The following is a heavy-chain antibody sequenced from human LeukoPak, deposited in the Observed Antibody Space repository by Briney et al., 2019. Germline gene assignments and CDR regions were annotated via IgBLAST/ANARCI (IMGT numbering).Heavy chain of an antibody. J-gene: IGHJ6*02. V-gene: IGHV3-7*03. CDR2: VNRDGSET. CDR3: ARNNGMDV. Sequence: GGSLRLSCATSGFALSSHWMTWVRQVPGRGPEWVANVNRDGSETYYLDSVKGRFTISKDNAKNSLYLQMNSLRAEDTALYHCARNNGMDVWGQGTTVIVSS. CDR1: GFALSSHW.